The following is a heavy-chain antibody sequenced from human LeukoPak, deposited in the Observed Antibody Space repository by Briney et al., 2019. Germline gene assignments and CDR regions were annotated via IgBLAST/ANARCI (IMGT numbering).Heavy chain of an antibody. J-gene: IGHJ4*02. CDR2: ISSTSNTI. CDR3: ARGVVVVPRWKFYFDS. D-gene: IGHD3-22*01. CDR1: GFTFSTSN. Sequence: PGGSLRLSCEASGFTFSTSNMYWVRQAPGRGLEWISYISSTSNTIYHAESVKGRFTISRDNAKNSLYLQMNSLTAEDTAVYYCARGVVVVPRWKFYFDSWGQGSLVTVSS. V-gene: IGHV3-48*01.